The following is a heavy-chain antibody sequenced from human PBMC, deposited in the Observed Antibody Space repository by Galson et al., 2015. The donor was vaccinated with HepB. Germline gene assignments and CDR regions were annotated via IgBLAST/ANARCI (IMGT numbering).Heavy chain of an antibody. D-gene: IGHD4-17*01. CDR2: ISSSGSTI. CDR1: GFTFSSYE. V-gene: IGHV3-48*03. CDR3: ARDRGVTTVTTFDY. Sequence: SLRLSCAASGFTFSSYEMNWVRQAPGKGLEWVSYISSSGSTIYYADSVKGRFTISRDNAKNSLYLQMNSLRAEDTAVYYCARDRGVTTVTTFDYWGQGTLVTVSS. J-gene: IGHJ4*02.